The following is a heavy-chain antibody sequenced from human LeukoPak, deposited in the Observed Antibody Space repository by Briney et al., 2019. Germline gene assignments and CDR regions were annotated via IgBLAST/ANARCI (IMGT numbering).Heavy chain of an antibody. D-gene: IGHD6-13*01. CDR2: IWCDGSNK. CDR3: ARDQRIAAAGKLFDP. V-gene: IGHV3-33*08. CDR1: GFTFSSYA. J-gene: IGHJ5*02. Sequence: GGSLRLSCAASGFTFSSYAMHWVRQAPGKGLEWVAVIWCDGSNKYYADSVKGRFTISRDNSKNTLYLQMNSLRAEDTAVYYCARDQRIAAAGKLFDPWGQGTLVTVSS.